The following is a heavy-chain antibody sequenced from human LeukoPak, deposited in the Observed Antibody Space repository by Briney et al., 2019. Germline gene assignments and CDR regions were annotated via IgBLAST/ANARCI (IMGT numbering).Heavy chain of an antibody. CDR2: ISSSSSFI. V-gene: IGHV3-21*01. CDR1: VFTFSRYS. Sequence: GGSLRLSCAASVFTFSRYSMNWVRQAPEKGLEWVSSISSSSSFIYYADSVKGRFTISRDNAKKSLYLQMNSLRAEDTAVYFCARTYDSGNYYDYWGQGTLVTVSS. CDR3: ARTYDSGNYYDY. J-gene: IGHJ4*02. D-gene: IGHD3-10*01.